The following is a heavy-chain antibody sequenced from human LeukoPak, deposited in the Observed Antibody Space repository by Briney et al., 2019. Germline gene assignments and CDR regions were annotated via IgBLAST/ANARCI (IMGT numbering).Heavy chain of an antibody. CDR1: GGSISNYY. D-gene: IGHD3-10*01. V-gene: IGHV4-59*08. J-gene: IGHJ4*02. CDR2: IYYSGST. CDR3: ARRAYGSGSFNRYYFDY. Sequence: SETLSLTCTVSGGSISNYYWSWIRQPPGKGLEWIGYIYYSGSTNYNPSLKSRVTISVDTSKNQFSLKLNSVPPADTAVYYCARRAYGSGSFNRYYFDYWGQGTLVAVSS.